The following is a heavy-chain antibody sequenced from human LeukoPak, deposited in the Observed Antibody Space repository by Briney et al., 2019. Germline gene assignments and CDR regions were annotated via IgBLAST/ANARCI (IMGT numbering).Heavy chain of an antibody. J-gene: IGHJ4*02. CDR3: ASPRVTYIDY. V-gene: IGHV4-38-2*01. D-gene: IGHD2-21*02. CDR2: IFHTGST. CDR1: GYSISTGYF. Sequence: PSETLSLTCAVSGYSISTGYFWGWIRQSPGQGLEWIGSIFHTGSTSYNPSFKRRATLSVDTSKNEFSLKLTSVNATDTAIYYCASPRVTYIDYWRQGSLVTVSS.